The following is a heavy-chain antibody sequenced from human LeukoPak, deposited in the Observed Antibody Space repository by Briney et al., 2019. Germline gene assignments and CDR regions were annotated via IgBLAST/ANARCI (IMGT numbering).Heavy chain of an antibody. D-gene: IGHD3-22*01. CDR1: GFTFSSYA. CDR2: ISSNGGST. V-gene: IGHV3-64*01. CDR3: ARGPFPSYGSSGLFRSRPTPPDY. Sequence: GGSLRLSCAASGFTFSSYAMHWVRQAPGKGLEYVSAISSNGGSTYYANSVKGRFTISRDNSKNTLYLQMGSLRAEDMAVYYCARGPFPSYGSSGLFRSRPTPPDYWGQGTLVTVSS. J-gene: IGHJ4*02.